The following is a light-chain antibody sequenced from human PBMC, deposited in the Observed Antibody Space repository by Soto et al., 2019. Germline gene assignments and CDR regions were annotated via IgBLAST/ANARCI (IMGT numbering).Light chain of an antibody. CDR1: QSVSST. CDR3: QQYNNWWT. J-gene: IGKJ1*01. CDR2: GAS. Sequence: EIVVTQSPATLSVSPGERATLSCRASQSVSSTLAWYQQKPGQAPRLLIYGASTRATGIPARFSGSGSGTEFTLTISSLQSEDFAVYYCQQYNNWWTFGQGTKV. V-gene: IGKV3-15*01.